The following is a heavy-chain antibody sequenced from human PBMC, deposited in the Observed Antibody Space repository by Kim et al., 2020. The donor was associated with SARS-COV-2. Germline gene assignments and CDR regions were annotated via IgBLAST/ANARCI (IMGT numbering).Heavy chain of an antibody. V-gene: IGHV1-3*01. Sequence: ASVKVSCKASGYTFTSYAMHWVRQAPGQRLEWMGWINAGNGNTKYSQKFQGRVTITRDTSASTAYMELSSLRSEDTAVYYCASGGQQLSRARWFDPWGQGTLVTVSS. CDR3: ASGGQQLSRARWFDP. CDR1: GYTFTSYA. D-gene: IGHD6-13*01. J-gene: IGHJ5*02. CDR2: INAGNGNT.